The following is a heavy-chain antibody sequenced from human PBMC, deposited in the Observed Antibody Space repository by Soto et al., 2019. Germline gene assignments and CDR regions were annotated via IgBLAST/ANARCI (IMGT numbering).Heavy chain of an antibody. CDR1: GGTFSSYA. J-gene: IGHJ4*02. CDR2: IIPIFGTA. V-gene: IGHV1-69*01. D-gene: IGHD4-17*01. CDR3: ARVGWPTTVTSSGTDY. Sequence: QVQLVQSGAEVKKPGSSVKVSCKASGGTFSSYAISWVRQAPGQGLEWRGGIIPIFGTANYAQKFQGRVTITADESTSTAYMELSSLRSEDTAVYYCARVGWPTTVTSSGTDYWGQGTLVTVSS.